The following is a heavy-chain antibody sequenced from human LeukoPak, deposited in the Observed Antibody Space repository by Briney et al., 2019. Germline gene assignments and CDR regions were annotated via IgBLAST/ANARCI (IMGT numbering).Heavy chain of an antibody. CDR3: ARSSDRSIGSGPKFDY. J-gene: IGHJ4*02. Sequence: SVKVSCKASGGTFSSYAISWVRQAPGQGLEWMGRIIPIFGTANYAQKFQGRVTITTDESTSTAYMELSRLRSDDTAVYYCARSSDRSIGSGPKFDYWGQGTLVTVSS. CDR1: GGTFSSYA. CDR2: IIPIFGTA. V-gene: IGHV1-69*05. D-gene: IGHD6-25*01.